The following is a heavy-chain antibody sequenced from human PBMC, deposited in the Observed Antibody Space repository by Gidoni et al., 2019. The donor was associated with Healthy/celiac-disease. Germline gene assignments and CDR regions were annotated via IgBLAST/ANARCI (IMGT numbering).Heavy chain of an antibody. CDR2: IYTSGST. D-gene: IGHD2-2*01. J-gene: IGHJ6*02. V-gene: IGHV4-61*02. CDR1: GGSISSGSYY. CDR3: ARDPRPYCSSTSCWGKGVDV. Sequence: QVQLQESGPGLVKPSQTLSLTCTVSGGSISSGSYYRSWIRQPAGKGLEWIGRIYTSGSTNYNPSLKSRVTMSVDTSKNQFSLKLSSVTAADTAVYYCARDPRPYCSSTSCWGKGVDVWGQGTTVTVSS.